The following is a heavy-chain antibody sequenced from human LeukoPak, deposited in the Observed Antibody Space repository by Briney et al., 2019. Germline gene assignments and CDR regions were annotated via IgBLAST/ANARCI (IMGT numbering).Heavy chain of an antibody. J-gene: IGHJ1*01. CDR2: IYYSGST. CDR3: ARTLESYPAEYFQH. D-gene: IGHD1-26*01. V-gene: IGHV4-59*01. Sequence: GSLRLSCAASGFTFSSYSMNWVRQAPGKGLEWIGYIYYSGSTNYNPSLKSRVTISVDTSKNQFSLKLSSVTAADTAVYYCARTLESYPAEYFQHWGQGTLVTVSS. CDR1: GFTFSSYS.